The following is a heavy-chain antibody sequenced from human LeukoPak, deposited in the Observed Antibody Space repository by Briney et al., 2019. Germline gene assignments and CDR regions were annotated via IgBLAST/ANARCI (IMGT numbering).Heavy chain of an antibody. D-gene: IGHD3-22*01. V-gene: IGHV3-23*01. CDR1: GFTFSSYA. CDR2: ISGSGSDT. CDR3: ARGGLSSGYYSAFDY. Sequence: QPGGSLRLSCAASGFTFSSYAMSWVRQAPGKGLEWVSAISGSGSDTEYADSVKGRFTISRDNSKTTLYLQMSSLRVEDTAVYYCARGGLSSGYYSAFDYWGQGTLVTVSS. J-gene: IGHJ4*02.